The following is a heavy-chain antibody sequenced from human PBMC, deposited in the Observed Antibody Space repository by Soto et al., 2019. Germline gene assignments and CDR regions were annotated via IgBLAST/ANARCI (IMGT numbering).Heavy chain of an antibody. CDR2: ISAYNGDT. V-gene: IGHV1-18*01. J-gene: IGHJ5*02. D-gene: IGHD3-10*01. CDR1: GYTFTSYG. CDR3: ARDISGGGYNWFDP. Sequence: QVPLVQSGPEVKNPGASVKVSCKASGYTFTSYGLTWVRQAPGQGLEWMGWISAYNGDTNYAQNLQGRVTMTTDTSTSTAYLELRSLRSDDTAVYYCARDISGGGYNWFDPWGQGTLVTVSS.